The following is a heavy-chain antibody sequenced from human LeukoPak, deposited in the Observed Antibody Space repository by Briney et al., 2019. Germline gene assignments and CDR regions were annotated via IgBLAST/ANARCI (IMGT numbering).Heavy chain of an antibody. V-gene: IGHV3-23*01. CDR2: ISGSGGTT. D-gene: IGHD6-19*01. Sequence: GGSLRLSCAASGFTFSSYAMSWVRQAPGKGLEWVSAISGSGGTTFYADSVKGRFTISRDNSKNTLSLQVSSLRAADTAVYYCAKTSSGWDYDAFDIWGQGTMVTVSS. CDR3: AKTSSGWDYDAFDI. J-gene: IGHJ3*02. CDR1: GFTFSSYA.